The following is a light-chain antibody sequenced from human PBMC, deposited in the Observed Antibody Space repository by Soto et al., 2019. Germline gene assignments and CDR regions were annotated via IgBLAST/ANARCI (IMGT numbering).Light chain of an antibody. J-gene: IGKJ4*01. V-gene: IGKV3D-15*01. Sequence: EIVMTQSPATLSESPGERVTLSCRASQSISSNLAWYQQKPGQPPRLLIYDATSRATGIPSRFSGSGSGTDFTLTISSLQSEDFAVYVCQQYHDWPPLTFGGGTKVEIK. CDR1: QSISSN. CDR2: DAT. CDR3: QQYHDWPPLT.